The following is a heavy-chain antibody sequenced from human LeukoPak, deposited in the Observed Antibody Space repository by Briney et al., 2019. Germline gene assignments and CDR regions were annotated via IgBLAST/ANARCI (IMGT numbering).Heavy chain of an antibody. CDR3: AREVVAWGTNWFDP. D-gene: IGHD3-16*01. V-gene: IGHV1-2*02. CDR2: INPNSGGT. Sequence: VASVKVSCKASGYTFTGNYIHWVRQVPGQGLEWMGWINPNSGGTNYAQKFQGRVTMTRDTSISTASMELSRLTSDDTAVYYCAREVVAWGTNWFDPWGQGTLVTVSS. J-gene: IGHJ5*02. CDR1: GYTFTGNY.